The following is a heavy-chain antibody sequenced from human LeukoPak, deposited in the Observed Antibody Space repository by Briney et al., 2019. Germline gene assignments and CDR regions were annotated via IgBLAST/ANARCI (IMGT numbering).Heavy chain of an antibody. V-gene: IGHV4-4*09. J-gene: IGHJ4*02. Sequence: SETLSLTCTVSGGSISSYYWSWIRQPQGKGLEWIGYIYTSGSTNYNPSLKSRVTISVDTSKNQFSLKLSSVTAADTAVYYCARGRDGYNYGLDYWGQGTLVTVSS. D-gene: IGHD5-24*01. CDR1: GGSISSYY. CDR2: IYTSGST. CDR3: ARGRDGYNYGLDY.